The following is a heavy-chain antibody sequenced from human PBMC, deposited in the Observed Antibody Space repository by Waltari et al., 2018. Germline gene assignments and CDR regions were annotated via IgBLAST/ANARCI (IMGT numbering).Heavy chain of an antibody. V-gene: IGHV3-53*01. CDR3: ARDVAGYYYFDL. Sequence: EVQLVESGGGLIQPGGSLRLSCAASGFIVSNYYLSWVRQAPGKGLEGVSSIKRGGDTHYADAVKCRFTISRDNSKNTIYLQLNTLRAEDTALYYCARDVAGYYYFDLWGRGTLVTV. J-gene: IGHJ2*01. CDR2: IKRGGDT. CDR1: GFIVSNYY.